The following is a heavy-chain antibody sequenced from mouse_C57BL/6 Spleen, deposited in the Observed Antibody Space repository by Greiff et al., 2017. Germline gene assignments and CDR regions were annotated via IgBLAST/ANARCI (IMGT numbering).Heavy chain of an antibody. J-gene: IGHJ2*01. CDR1: GFNIKHTY. V-gene: IGHV14-3*01. D-gene: IGHD2-5*01. Sequence: EVKLLESVAELVRPGASVKLSCTASGFNIKHTYMHWVKQRPEQGLEWIGRIAPANGNTKYAPKFQGKATITADTSSNTAYLQLSSLTSEDTAIYYCARSYDSNYEDPYYFDYWGQGTTLTVAS. CDR2: IAPANGNT. CDR3: ARSYDSNYEDPYYFDY.